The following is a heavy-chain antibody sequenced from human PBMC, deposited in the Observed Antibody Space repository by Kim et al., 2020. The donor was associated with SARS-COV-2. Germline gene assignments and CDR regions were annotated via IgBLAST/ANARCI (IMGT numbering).Heavy chain of an antibody. V-gene: IGHV3-48*02. Sequence: GGSLRLSCATSGFTFSAYDMNWVRRAPGKGLEWLSFITKSSTTIYYANSVKGRLTISRDNAKNSLYLQMNSLRDEDSALYYCVRARMGGAFDIWGQGTMV. CDR3: VRARMGGAFDI. CDR2: ITKSSTTI. J-gene: IGHJ3*02. D-gene: IGHD3-16*01. CDR1: GFTFSAYD.